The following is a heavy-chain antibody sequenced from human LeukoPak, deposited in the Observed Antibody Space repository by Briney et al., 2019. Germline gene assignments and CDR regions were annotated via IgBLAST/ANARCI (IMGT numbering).Heavy chain of an antibody. CDR1: GYTFISCG. D-gene: IGHD7-27*01. CDR3: ARDLAWGSGQAFDY. J-gene: IGHJ4*02. Sequence: GASVKVSCKASGYTFISCGISWVRQAPGQGLEWMGWISAYNGNTNYEQKLQGRVTMTTDTSTSTAYMELRSLRSDDTDVYYCARDLAWGSGQAFDYWGQGTLVTVSS. V-gene: IGHV1-18*01. CDR2: ISAYNGNT.